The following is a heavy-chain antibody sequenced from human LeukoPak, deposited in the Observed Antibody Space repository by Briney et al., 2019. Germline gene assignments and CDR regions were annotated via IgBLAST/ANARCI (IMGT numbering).Heavy chain of an antibody. CDR3: ATTDPRFYSNYVYYYSMDV. D-gene: IGHD4-11*01. Sequence: EASVKVSCKVSGYTLTELSMHWVRQAPGKGLEWMGGFDPEDGETIYAQKFQGRVTMTEDTSTDTAYMELSSLRSEDTAVYYCATTDPRFYSNYVYYYSMDVWGKGTTVTVSS. CDR1: GYTLTELS. CDR2: FDPEDGET. J-gene: IGHJ6*04. V-gene: IGHV1-24*01.